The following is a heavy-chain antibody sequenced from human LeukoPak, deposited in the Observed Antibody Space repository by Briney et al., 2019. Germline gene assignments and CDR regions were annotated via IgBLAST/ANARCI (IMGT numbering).Heavy chain of an antibody. J-gene: IGHJ6*02. V-gene: IGHV4-59*12. Sequence: SETLSLTCTVSGGSISSYYWSWIRQPPGKGLEWIGYIYYSGSTNYNPSLKSRVTISVDTSKNQFSLKLSSVTAADTAVYYCARGGFGELLYLRLYYYYGMDVWGQGTTVTVSS. CDR1: GGSISSYY. CDR2: IYYSGST. D-gene: IGHD3-10*01. CDR3: ARGGFGELLYLRLYYYYGMDV.